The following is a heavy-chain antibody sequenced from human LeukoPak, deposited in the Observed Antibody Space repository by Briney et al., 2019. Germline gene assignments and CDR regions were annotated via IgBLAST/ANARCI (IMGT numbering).Heavy chain of an antibody. V-gene: IGHV3-7*01. Sequence: GGSLRLSSVYSRFTTCSYIGCSGCQAPGKGLEWVANIKQDGREENFVDSVKGRFTISRDNAKKSLYLQMNILRAEDTAVYYCRSITSGEACVSLCSRGQGTLVTVSS. CDR2: IKQDGREE. CDR3: RSITSGEACVSLCS. CDR1: RFTTCSYI. J-gene: IGHJ4*02. D-gene: IGHD3-16*01.